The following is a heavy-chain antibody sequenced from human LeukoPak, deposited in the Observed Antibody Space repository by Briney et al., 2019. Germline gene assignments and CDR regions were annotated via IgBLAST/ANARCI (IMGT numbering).Heavy chain of an antibody. Sequence: KPSETLSLTCSVSGGSMNSYYWSWIRQSPGKGLEWIGYIYYSGSTNYNPSLKSRVTISVDTSKNQFSLKLSSVTAADTAVYYCARQRRRQITMIVVVNKGGAFDIWGQGTTVTISS. CDR2: IYYSGST. D-gene: IGHD3-22*01. CDR1: GGSMNSYY. V-gene: IGHV4-59*08. CDR3: ARQRRRQITMIVVVNKGGAFDI. J-gene: IGHJ3*02.